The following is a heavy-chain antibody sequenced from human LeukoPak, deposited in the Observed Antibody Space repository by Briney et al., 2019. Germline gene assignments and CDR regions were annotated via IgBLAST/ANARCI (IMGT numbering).Heavy chain of an antibody. Sequence: GGSLRLSCAASGFTFSDSYRNWIRQAPGKGLEWVASISSGGVTKHYADSVKGRFTISRDNAKNSLYLQMNSLRAEDTAVYYCATYVETAVVYDFWGQGILVTVSS. J-gene: IGHJ4*02. CDR1: GFTFSDSY. V-gene: IGHV3-11*01. D-gene: IGHD5-18*01. CDR3: ATYVETAVVYDF. CDR2: ISSGGVTK.